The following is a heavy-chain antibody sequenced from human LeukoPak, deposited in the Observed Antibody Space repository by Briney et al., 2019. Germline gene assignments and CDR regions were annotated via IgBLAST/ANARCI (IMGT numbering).Heavy chain of an antibody. V-gene: IGHV3-30-3*01. CDR2: ISYDGSNK. CDR1: GFTFSSYA. CDR3: ARDPATWIQLWFGWFDR. D-gene: IGHD5-18*01. Sequence: PGGSLRLSCAASGFTFSSYAMHWVRQAPGKGLEWVAVISYDGSNKYYADPVKGRFTISRDNSKNTLYLQMNSLRAEDTAVYYCARDPATWIQLWFGWFDRWGQGTLVTVSS. J-gene: IGHJ5*02.